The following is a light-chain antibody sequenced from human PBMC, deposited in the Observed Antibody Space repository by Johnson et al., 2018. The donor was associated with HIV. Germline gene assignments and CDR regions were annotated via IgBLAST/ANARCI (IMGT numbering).Light chain of an antibody. Sequence: QSALTQPPSVSAAPGQKVTISCSGSSSNIGNNYVSWYQQLPGTAPKLLIYDNNKRPAGIPDRFSGSKSGTSATLGITGLQTGDEADYYCGTWERSLRTGFFGTGTKVTVL. J-gene: IGLJ1*01. CDR3: GTWERSLRTGF. V-gene: IGLV1-51*01. CDR1: SSNIGNNY. CDR2: DNN.